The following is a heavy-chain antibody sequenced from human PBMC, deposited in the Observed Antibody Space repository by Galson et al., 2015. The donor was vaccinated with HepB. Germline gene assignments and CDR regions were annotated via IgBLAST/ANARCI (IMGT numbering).Heavy chain of an antibody. J-gene: IGHJ4*02. D-gene: IGHD1-26*01. CDR3: ARERRGSGSYGS. CDR1: GYTFTSYD. CDR2: MNPNSGST. Sequence: SVKVSCKASGYTFTSYDINWVRQATGQGLEWMGWMNPNSGSTGYAQKFQGRVTMTRNTSISTAYMELSSLRSEDTAVYYCARERRGSGSYGSWGQGTLVTVSS. V-gene: IGHV1-8*01.